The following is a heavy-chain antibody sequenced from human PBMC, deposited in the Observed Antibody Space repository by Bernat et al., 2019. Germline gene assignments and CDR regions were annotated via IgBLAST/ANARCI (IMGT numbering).Heavy chain of an antibody. D-gene: IGHD6-6*01. CDR1: GFTFSSYG. J-gene: IGHJ4*02. V-gene: IGHV3-33*01. CDR2: IWYDGSNK. CDR3: AREQSIAAYIDY. Sequence: QVQLVESGGGVVQPGRSLRLSCAASGFTFSSYGMHWVRQAPGKGLEWVAVIWYDGSNKYYADSVKGRFTNSRDNSKNTLYLQMNSLRAEDTAVYYCAREQSIAAYIDYWGQGTLVTVSS.